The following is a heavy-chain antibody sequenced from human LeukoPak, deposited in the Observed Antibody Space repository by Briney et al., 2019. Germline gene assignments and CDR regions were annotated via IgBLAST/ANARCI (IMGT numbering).Heavy chain of an antibody. CDR3: ARGAIVVVPAAIGDTFDY. V-gene: IGHV3-48*01. CDR2: ISSSSSTK. CDR1: GFTFSSHS. D-gene: IGHD2-2*01. J-gene: IGHJ4*02. Sequence: GGSLRLSCAASGFTFSSHSMNWVRQAPGKGLEWVSYISSSSSTKYYADSVKGRFTISRDNAKNSLYLQMNSLRAEDTAVYYCARGAIVVVPAAIGDTFDYWGQGTLVTVSS.